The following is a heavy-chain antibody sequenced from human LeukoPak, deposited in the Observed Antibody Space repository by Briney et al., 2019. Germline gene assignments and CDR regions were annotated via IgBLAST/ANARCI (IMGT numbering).Heavy chain of an antibody. V-gene: IGHV3-15*01. CDR2: IRSQVDGGTA. CDR3: ATVYWYFDL. CDR1: GISFKNTW. Sequence: PGESLRLSCVASGISFKNTWMSWVRQAPGKGLERVGLIRSQVDGGTADYAAAVKGRFSISRDDSKNTLHLQMRSLKTEDTAVYYCATVYWYFDLWGLGTLVTVSA. J-gene: IGHJ2*01.